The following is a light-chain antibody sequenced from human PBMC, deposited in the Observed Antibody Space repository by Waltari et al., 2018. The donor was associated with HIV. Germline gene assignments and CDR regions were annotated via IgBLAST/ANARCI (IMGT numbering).Light chain of an antibody. CDR1: QDVRTY. J-gene: IGKJ4*01. Sequence: IRLTQSPSSLSASIGDNITLTCRASQDVRTYLAWYRQKPGSGPNRLIYGASSLQNGISSRFSGRGSGTVFSLTISDLQSDDFALYYCQQYSAVPSTFGEGTRVEI. CDR3: QQYSAVPST. CDR2: GAS. V-gene: IGKV1-8*01.